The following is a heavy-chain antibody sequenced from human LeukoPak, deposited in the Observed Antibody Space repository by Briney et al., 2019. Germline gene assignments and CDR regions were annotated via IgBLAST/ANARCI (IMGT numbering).Heavy chain of an antibody. CDR1: GFTFSSYA. CDR3: ATLYQLLWVSFDY. CDR2: ISDSGGTT. J-gene: IGHJ4*02. Sequence: GGSLRLSCAASGFTFSSYATSWVRQAPGKGLEWVSIISDSGGTTYYADSVKGRFTISRDNSKNTLYPQMNSLRVEDTAVYYCATLYQLLWVSFDYWGQGTLVTVSS. V-gene: IGHV3-23*01. D-gene: IGHD2-2*01.